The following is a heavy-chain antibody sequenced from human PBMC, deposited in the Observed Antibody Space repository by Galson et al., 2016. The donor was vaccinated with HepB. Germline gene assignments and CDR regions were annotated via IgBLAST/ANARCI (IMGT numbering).Heavy chain of an antibody. J-gene: IGHJ4*02. D-gene: IGHD3-22*01. Sequence: QSGAEVKEPGESLKISCTGSGYSFSSYWIGWVRQRPGKGLEWMGVIFPGDSDSRYNPSFEGQVTFSVDKSISTAYLQWSSLEASDTAMYFCARQLNGYFFDFWGQGTRITVSS. CDR3: ARQLNGYFFDF. CDR1: GYSFSSYW. CDR2: IFPGDSDS. V-gene: IGHV5-51*01.